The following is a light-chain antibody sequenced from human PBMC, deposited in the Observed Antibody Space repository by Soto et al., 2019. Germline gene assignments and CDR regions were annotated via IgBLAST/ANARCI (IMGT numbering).Light chain of an antibody. CDR1: SSNIGSNT. J-gene: IGLJ2*01. Sequence: QSVLTQPPSASGTPGQRVTISCSGSSSNIGSNTVNWYQQLPGTAPKLLIYDNNQRPSGVPDRFSGSKSGPSASLAISGLQSEDEADYYCAAWDGSLNVVVFGGGTKLTVL. CDR2: DNN. V-gene: IGLV1-44*01. CDR3: AAWDGSLNVVV.